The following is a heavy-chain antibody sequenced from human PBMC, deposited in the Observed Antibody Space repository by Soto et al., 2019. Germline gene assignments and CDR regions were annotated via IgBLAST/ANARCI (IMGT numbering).Heavy chain of an antibody. V-gene: IGHV1-8*01. J-gene: IGHJ5*02. CDR3: ARGTHTNIWFDP. CDR1: GYTFTSYD. Sequence: ASVKVSCKASGYTFTSYDINWVRQATGQGLEWMGWMNPNSGNTGYAQKFQGRVTMTRNTSISTAYMELSSLRSEAAAVYYCARGTHTNIWFDPWRQVTLVTVSS. D-gene: IGHD2-2*01. CDR2: MNPNSGNT.